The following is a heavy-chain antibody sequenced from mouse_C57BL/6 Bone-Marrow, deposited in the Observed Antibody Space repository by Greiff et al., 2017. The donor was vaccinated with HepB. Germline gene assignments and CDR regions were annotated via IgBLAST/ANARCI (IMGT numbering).Heavy chain of an antibody. D-gene: IGHD1-1*01. CDR3: ARLGLYYYGSSLLCDY. Sequence: QVQLQQSGAELARPGASVKLSCKASGYTFTSYGISWVKQRTGQGLEWIGEIYPRSGNTYYNEKFKGKAKLTADKSSSTAYMELRSLTSEDSAVYFCARLGLYYYGSSLLCDYWGQGTTLTVSS. V-gene: IGHV1-81*01. J-gene: IGHJ2*01. CDR1: GYTFTSYG. CDR2: IYPRSGNT.